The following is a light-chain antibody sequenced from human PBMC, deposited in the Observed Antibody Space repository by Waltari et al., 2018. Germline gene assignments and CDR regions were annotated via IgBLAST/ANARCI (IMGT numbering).Light chain of an antibody. CDR2: KVS. CDR1: QSLMHSNGNTY. V-gene: IGKV2-30*02. Sequence: DVEMTQSPLSLPITPGQTASITCRSSQSLMHSNGNTYLSWFLQKPGQPPKLLIYKVSNRDSGVPDRFSGSGAGTDFTLKISRVEAEDFGVYYCMQCTHFPYSFGQGTKVEIK. CDR3: MQCTHFPYS. J-gene: IGKJ2*03.